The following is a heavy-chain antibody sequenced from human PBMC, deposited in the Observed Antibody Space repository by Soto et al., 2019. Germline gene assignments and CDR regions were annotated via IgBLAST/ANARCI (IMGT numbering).Heavy chain of an antibody. Sequence: QVQLQQWGAGLLKPSETLSLTCAVYGGSFSGYYWSWIRQPPGKGLEWIGEINHSGNTNYNPSLKSRVTIAVDTSKNQFSMKLSSVTAADPGVYYCARGDGGYYHILAGYHRRGGWFDPWGQGTLVTVSS. CDR2: INHSGNT. V-gene: IGHV4-34*01. CDR1: GGSFSGYY. CDR3: ARGDGGYYHILAGYHRRGGWFDP. J-gene: IGHJ5*02. D-gene: IGHD3-9*01.